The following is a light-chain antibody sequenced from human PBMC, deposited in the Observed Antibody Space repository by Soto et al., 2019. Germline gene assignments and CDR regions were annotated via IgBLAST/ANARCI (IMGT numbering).Light chain of an antibody. Sequence: EIVLTQSPGTLSLSPGERASLSCRASQDITTKRLAWYQQKPGHTPRLLIYGASNRAPGIPARFSGSGSGTDFTLTISGVGPEDFAVYYCLQYDTAPRTFGQGTKVDIK. V-gene: IGKV3-20*01. CDR2: GAS. CDR1: QDITTKR. CDR3: LQYDTAPRT. J-gene: IGKJ1*01.